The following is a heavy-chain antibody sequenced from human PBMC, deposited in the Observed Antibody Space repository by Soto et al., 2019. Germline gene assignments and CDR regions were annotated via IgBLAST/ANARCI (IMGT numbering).Heavy chain of an antibody. CDR3: AKDEYSGYRGGI. CDR1: GGSISSYY. D-gene: IGHD5-12*01. CDR2: ISYSGGT. J-gene: IGHJ3*02. V-gene: IGHV4-59*01. Sequence: QVQLQESGPGLVKPSETLSLTCTVSGGSISSYYWSWIRQPPGKGLEWIGYISYSGGTNYNPSLKSRVTISVDTSKNQFSLKLSSVTAADTAVYYCAKDEYSGYRGGIWGQGTMVTVSS.